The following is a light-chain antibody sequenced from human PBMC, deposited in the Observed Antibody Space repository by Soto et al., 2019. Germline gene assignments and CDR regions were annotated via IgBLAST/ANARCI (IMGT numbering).Light chain of an antibody. CDR3: TSYAGSNNFV. J-gene: IGLJ1*01. Sequence: QSALTQPPSASGSPGQSVTIPCTGTSSDVGGYDYVFWYQQHPGKVPKLVIYDVSKRPSGVPDRFSGSKSGNTASLTISGLHAEDEADYYCTSYAGSNNFVFGTGTKLTVL. V-gene: IGLV2-8*01. CDR1: SSDVGGYDY. CDR2: DVS.